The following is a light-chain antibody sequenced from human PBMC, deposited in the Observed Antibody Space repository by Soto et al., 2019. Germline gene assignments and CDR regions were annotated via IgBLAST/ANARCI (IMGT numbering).Light chain of an antibody. V-gene: IGLV2-23*01. CDR3: CSYAGVTVL. CDR2: EGS. Sequence: QSALTQPASVSGSPGQSITISCTGTSSDVGSYNLVSWYQQYPGKAPKLMIYEGSKRPSGVSNRFSGSKSGNTASLTISGLQAEDEADYYFCSYAGVTVLFGGGTKLTVL. J-gene: IGLJ3*02. CDR1: SSDVGSYNL.